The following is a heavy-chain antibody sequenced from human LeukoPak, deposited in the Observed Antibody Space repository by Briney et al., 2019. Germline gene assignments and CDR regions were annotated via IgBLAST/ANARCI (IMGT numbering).Heavy chain of an antibody. CDR1: GFVFSNYA. CDR2: ISGSSTDI. J-gene: IGHJ4*02. Sequence: GGSLRLSCAASGFVFSNYAMIWVRQAPGKGLEWVSSISGSSTDIYYADSVKGRFTISRDNAKNSLYLQINSLRAEDTAIYYCARRGYYDSSGYDYWGQGTLVTVSS. CDR3: ARRGYYDSSGYDY. D-gene: IGHD3-22*01. V-gene: IGHV3-21*01.